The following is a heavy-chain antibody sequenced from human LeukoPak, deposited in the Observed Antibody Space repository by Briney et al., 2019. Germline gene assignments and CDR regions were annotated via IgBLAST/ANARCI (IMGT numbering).Heavy chain of an antibody. CDR2: ISGSCGST. V-gene: IGHV3-23*01. J-gene: IGHJ4*02. CDR1: GFTFSSYA. D-gene: IGHD3-10*01. Sequence: PGGSLRLSCAASGFTFSSYAMSWVRQAPGKGLEWVSAISGSCGSTYYADSVKGRFTISRDNSKNTLYLQMNSLRAEDTAVYYCANPRVGEFGYFDYWGQGTLVTVSS. CDR3: ANPRVGEFGYFDY.